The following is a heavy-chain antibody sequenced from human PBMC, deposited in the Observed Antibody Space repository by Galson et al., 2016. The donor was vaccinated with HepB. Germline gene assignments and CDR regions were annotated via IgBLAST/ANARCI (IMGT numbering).Heavy chain of an antibody. V-gene: IGHV3-33*06. CDR3: AKAMASAAPRTNWFDP. CDR1: GFTFSDYG. D-gene: IGHD6-13*01. CDR2: IWYGGTDK. J-gene: IGHJ5*02. Sequence: SLRLSCAASGFTFSDYGMHWVRQAPGKGLEWVAVIWYGGTDKYYGDSVEGRFTISRDNSNNTLYLQMSSLRREDTAIYYCAKAMASAAPRTNWFDPWGQGVLVTVSS.